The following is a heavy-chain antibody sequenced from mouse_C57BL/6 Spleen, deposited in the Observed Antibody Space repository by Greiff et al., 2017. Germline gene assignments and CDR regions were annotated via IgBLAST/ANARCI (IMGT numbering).Heavy chain of an antibody. CDR1: GYTFTDYN. CDR3: ARAGYYGSSYGYFDG. J-gene: IGHJ1*03. D-gene: IGHD1-1*01. V-gene: IGHV1-18*01. CDR2: INPNNGGT. Sequence: EVQLQQSGPELVKPGASVKIPCKASGYTFTDYNMDWVKQSHGKSLEWIGDINPNNGGTIYNQKFKGKATLTVDQSSSTAYMELRSLTSEDTAVYYSARAGYYGSSYGYFDGWGTGTTVTVAS.